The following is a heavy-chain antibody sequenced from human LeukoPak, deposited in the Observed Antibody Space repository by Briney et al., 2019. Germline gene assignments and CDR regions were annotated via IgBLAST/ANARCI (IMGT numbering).Heavy chain of an antibody. CDR1: GFTFSSYA. Sequence: GGSLRLSCAASGFTFSSYAMHWVRQAPGKGLEWVAVISYDGNSQHYGAPVKGRFTISRDNSKNTVYLQINTLRTDDAAIYYCAKPYPTLTTSAVLDNWGQGTLVTVSS. D-gene: IGHD1-1*01. CDR3: AKPYPTLTTSAVLDN. CDR2: ISYDGNSQ. J-gene: IGHJ4*02. V-gene: IGHV3-30*18.